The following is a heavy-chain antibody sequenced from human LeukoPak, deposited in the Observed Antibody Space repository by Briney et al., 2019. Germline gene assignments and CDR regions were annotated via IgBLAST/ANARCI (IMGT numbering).Heavy chain of an antibody. CDR3: ARHLGSGWSPYYFDY. D-gene: IGHD6-19*01. J-gene: IGHJ4*02. CDR1: GYSFTSYW. Sequence: GESLQISCKGSGYSFTSYWIGWVRQMPGKGLEWMGIIYPGDSDTRYSPSFQGQVTISADKSISTAYLQWSSLKASDTAMYYCARHLGSGWSPYYFDYWGQGTLVTVSS. CDR2: IYPGDSDT. V-gene: IGHV5-51*01.